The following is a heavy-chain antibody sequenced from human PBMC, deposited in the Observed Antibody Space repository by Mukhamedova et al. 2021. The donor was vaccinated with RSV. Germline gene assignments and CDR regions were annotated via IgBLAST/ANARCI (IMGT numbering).Heavy chain of an antibody. CDR2: INHSGEN. D-gene: IGHD5-18*01. V-gene: IGHV4-34*01. J-gene: IGHJ4*02. Sequence: SWIRQPPGKGLEWIGEINHSGENNYNPSLKSRVTISVDTSKNQFSLKLSSVTAADTAVYYCARGPSRYSRLWGQGTLVTVSS. CDR3: ARGPSRYSRL.